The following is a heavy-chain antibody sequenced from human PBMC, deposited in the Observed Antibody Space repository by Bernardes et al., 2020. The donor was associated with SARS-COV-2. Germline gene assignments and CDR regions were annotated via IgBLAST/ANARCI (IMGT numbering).Heavy chain of an antibody. D-gene: IGHD3-22*01. Sequence: GGSLRLSCAASGFTFTNHTMNWVRQAPGKGLEWVSSISSSSSYIFYADEVKGRFTISRDNAKNSVYLQMNSLRAEDTAVYHCARDLLTDYDSSGYYLPDGCEIWGQGTMVTVSS. J-gene: IGHJ3*02. CDR1: GFTFTNHT. CDR3: ARDLLTDYDSSGYYLPDGCEI. V-gene: IGHV3-21*06. CDR2: ISSSSSYI.